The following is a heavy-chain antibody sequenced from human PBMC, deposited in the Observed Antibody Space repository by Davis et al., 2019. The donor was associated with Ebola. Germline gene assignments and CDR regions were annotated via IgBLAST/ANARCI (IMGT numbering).Heavy chain of an antibody. Sequence: GSLRLSCAVYGGSFSGYYWSWIRQPPGKGLEWIGEINHSGSTNYNPSLKSRVTISVDKSKNQFSLKLSSVTAADTAVYYCARGGTYLLYSFDYWGQGTLVTVSS. V-gene: IGHV4-34*01. CDR1: GGSFSGYY. CDR2: INHSGST. J-gene: IGHJ4*02. CDR3: ARGGTYLLYSFDY. D-gene: IGHD3-3*01.